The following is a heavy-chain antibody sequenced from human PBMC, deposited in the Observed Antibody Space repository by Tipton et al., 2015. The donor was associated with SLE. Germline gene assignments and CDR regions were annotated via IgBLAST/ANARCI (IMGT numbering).Heavy chain of an antibody. CDR2: IYYSGST. V-gene: IGHV4-39*07. D-gene: IGHD3-16*01. CDR1: GGSIHSSSYY. Sequence: TLSLTCTVSGGSIHSSSYYWGWIRQPPGKGLEWIGNIYYSGSTYYNPSLKSRVTISIDTSKNQFSLKLSSVTAADTAVYFCAKGATSAFDIWGQGTSVIVSS. CDR3: AKGATSAFDI. J-gene: IGHJ3*02.